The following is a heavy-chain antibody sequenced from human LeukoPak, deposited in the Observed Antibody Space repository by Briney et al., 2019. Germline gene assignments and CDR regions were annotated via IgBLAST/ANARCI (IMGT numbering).Heavy chain of an antibody. D-gene: IGHD5-12*01. CDR3: ARVRYSGYVHYFDY. CDR1: GFTFSSYW. CDR2: IKQDGSEK. V-gene: IGHV3-7*01. Sequence: GGSLRLSCAASGFTFSSYWMSWVRQARGKGLEWVANIKQDGSEKYYVDSVKGRFTISRDNAKNSLYLQMNSLRAEDTAVYYCARVRYSGYVHYFDYWGQGTLVTVSS. J-gene: IGHJ4*02.